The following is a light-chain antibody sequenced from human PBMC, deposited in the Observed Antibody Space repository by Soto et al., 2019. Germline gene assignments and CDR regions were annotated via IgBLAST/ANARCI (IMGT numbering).Light chain of an antibody. CDR2: EGS. CDR1: SSDVGSDNL. Sequence: QSALTQPASVSGSPGQSITISCTGTSSDVGSDNLVSWYQQHPGKAPKLMIYEGSKRPSGVSNRFSGSKSGNTASLTISGLQAEDEADYYCCSYADSRTFVVFGGGTKVTVL. J-gene: IGLJ2*01. V-gene: IGLV2-23*03. CDR3: CSYADSRTFVV.